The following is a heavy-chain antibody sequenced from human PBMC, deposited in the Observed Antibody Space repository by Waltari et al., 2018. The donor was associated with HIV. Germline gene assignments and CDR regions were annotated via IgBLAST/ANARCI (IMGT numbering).Heavy chain of an antibody. Sequence: VQLVQSGAEVKKTGESLMISCKDSGCSFTNSCIGWVRQMPGKGLEWMGIIYPGDSDTRYSPAFQGRVTISADKSISTAYMQWSSLKAADTAMYYCSRLSTVTTTAFDIWGQGTMVTVSS. CDR1: GCSFTNSC. D-gene: IGHD4-4*01. V-gene: IGHV5-51*03. J-gene: IGHJ3*02. CDR2: IYPGDSDT. CDR3: SRLSTVTTTAFDI.